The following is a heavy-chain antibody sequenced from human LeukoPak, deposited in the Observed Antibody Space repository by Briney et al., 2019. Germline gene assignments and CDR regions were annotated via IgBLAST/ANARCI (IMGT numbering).Heavy chain of an antibody. CDR2: ISYDGSNK. V-gene: IGHV3-30*03. D-gene: IGHD4-17*01. Sequence: GGSLRLSCAASGFTFSSYGMHWVRQAPGKGLEWVAVISYDGSNKYYADSVKGRFTISRDNSKNTLYLQMNSLRAEDTAVYYCARQTTVDAFDIWGQGTMVTVSS. J-gene: IGHJ3*02. CDR3: ARQTTVDAFDI. CDR1: GFTFSSYG.